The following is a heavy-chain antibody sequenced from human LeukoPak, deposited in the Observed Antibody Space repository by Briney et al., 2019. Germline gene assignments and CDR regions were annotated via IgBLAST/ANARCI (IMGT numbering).Heavy chain of an antibody. D-gene: IGHD3-3*01. J-gene: IGHJ4*02. CDR2: MNPNSGNT. CDR1: GYTFTSYD. Sequence: GASVKVSCKASGYTFTSYDINWVRQATGQGLEWMGWMNPNSGNTGYAQKFQGRVTITRNTSISTAYMELSSLRSEDTAVYYCARGFRDFWRGYLYYFDYWGQGTLVTVSS. CDR3: ARGFRDFWRGYLYYFDY. V-gene: IGHV1-8*03.